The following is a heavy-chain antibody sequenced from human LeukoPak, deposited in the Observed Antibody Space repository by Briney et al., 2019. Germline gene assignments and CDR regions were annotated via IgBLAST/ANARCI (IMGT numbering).Heavy chain of an antibody. CDR3: ARNNIFLDY. Sequence: GGSLRLSCAASGFTFRSYSMNWVRQGPGKGLEWVSYIRSTSSHIDYADSVKGRFTISRDNAKNSVYLQMNSLRVEDTAVYYCARNNIFLDYWGQGILVTVSS. CDR2: IRSTSSHI. V-gene: IGHV3-21*01. J-gene: IGHJ4*02. D-gene: IGHD3-9*01. CDR1: GFTFRSYS.